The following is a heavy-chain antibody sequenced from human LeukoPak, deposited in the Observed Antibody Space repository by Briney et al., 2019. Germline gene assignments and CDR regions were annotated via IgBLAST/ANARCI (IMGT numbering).Heavy chain of an antibody. D-gene: IGHD2/OR15-2a*01. J-gene: IGHJ6*02. CDR2: INHSGST. CDR1: GGSFSGYY. CDR3: ARVAFYYYYYYGMDV. V-gene: IGHV4-34*01. Sequence: PSETLSLTCAVYGGSFSGYYWSWIRQPPGKGLEWIGEINHSGSTNYNPSLKSRVTTSVDTSKNQFSLKLSSVTAADTAVYYCARVAFYYYYYYGMDVWGQGTTVTVSS.